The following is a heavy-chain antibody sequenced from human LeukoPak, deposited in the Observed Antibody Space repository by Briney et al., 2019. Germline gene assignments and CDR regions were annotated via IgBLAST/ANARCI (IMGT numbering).Heavy chain of an antibody. CDR1: GFTFNSYA. D-gene: IGHD5-12*01. J-gene: IGHJ4*02. Sequence: GRSLRLSCAASGFTFNSYAIHWVRQAPGKGLEWVAVISYDGSNKYYADSVKGRFTISRDNSKNTLYLQLNSLRPEDTAVYYCARDQLAYSGYNTLFDYWGQGTLVTVSS. CDR3: ARDQLAYSGYNTLFDY. CDR2: ISYDGSNK. V-gene: IGHV3-30*04.